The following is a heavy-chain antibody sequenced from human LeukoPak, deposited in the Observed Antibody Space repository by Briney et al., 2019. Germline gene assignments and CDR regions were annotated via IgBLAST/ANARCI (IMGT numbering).Heavy chain of an antibody. V-gene: IGHV3-7*01. Sequence: GGSLRLSCAASGFTFSNYWMNWVRQAPGKGPEGVAIKKKDGSEKYYVDSVKGRFTISRDNAKNSLYLQMNSLRADDTAVYFCAGGAGFLIDYWGQGALVTVSS. D-gene: IGHD2/OR15-2a*01. CDR1: GFTFSNYW. CDR2: KKKDGSEK. J-gene: IGHJ4*02. CDR3: AGGAGFLIDY.